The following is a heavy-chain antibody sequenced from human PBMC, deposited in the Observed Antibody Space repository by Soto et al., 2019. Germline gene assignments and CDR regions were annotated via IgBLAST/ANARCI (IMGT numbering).Heavy chain of an antibody. V-gene: IGHV1-8*01. CDR1: GYTFTSYD. D-gene: IGHD3-9*01. Sequence: GASVKVSCKASGYTFTSYDINWVRQATGQGLEWMGWMNPNSGNTGYAQKFQGRVTMTRNTSISTTYMELSSLRSEDTAVYYCARRHTDYDILTGYYIDCFDPRGQAILVTVSS. CDR3: ARRHTDYDILTGYYIDCFDP. J-gene: IGHJ5*02. CDR2: MNPNSGNT.